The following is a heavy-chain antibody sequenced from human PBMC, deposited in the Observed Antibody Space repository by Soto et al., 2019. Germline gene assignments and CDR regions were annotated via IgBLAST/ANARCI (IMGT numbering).Heavy chain of an antibody. CDR2: VSFEGGTQ. Sequence: QVQLVESGGGVVQPGRSLRLSCTASGFTFSTYAMQWVRQAPGKGLEWVAVVSFEGGTQFYADSVKGRFTISRDNSKNSLYLQMSSLTTEDAAIYYCARENYYGGHVIGSLDLWAVAPWSVSPQ. CDR3: ARENYYGGHVIGSLDL. J-gene: IGHJ2*01. V-gene: IGHV3-30-3*01. D-gene: IGHD3-22*01. CDR1: GFTFSTYA.